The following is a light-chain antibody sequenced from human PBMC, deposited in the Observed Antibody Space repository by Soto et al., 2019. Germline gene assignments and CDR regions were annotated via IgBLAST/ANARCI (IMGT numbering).Light chain of an antibody. V-gene: IGKV3D-11*02. CDR2: AAS. CDR1: QSVGSN. Sequence: AARSGSLEGRETPSGTASQSVGSNLAWYQQKPGQAPRLLIYAASTRAIGIPAGYSIRGGSAVSAFLISSLEHQECAVYYYDHPCYGAGWTIGQGTKVDIK. J-gene: IGKJ1*01. CDR3: DHPCYGAGWT.